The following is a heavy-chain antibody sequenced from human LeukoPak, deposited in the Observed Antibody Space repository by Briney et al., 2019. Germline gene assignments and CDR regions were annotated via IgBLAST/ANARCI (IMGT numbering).Heavy chain of an antibody. D-gene: IGHD3-22*01. V-gene: IGHV4-34*01. CDR1: GGSFSGYY. CDR2: INHSGST. CDR3: ARRYTRRAYYDSSGYPFDY. Sequence: SETLSLTCAVYGGSFSGYYWSWIRQPPGKGLEWIGEINHSGSTNYNPSLKSRVTISVDTSKNQFSLKLSSVTAAETAVYYCARRYTRRAYYDSSGYPFDYWGQGTLVTVSS. J-gene: IGHJ4*02.